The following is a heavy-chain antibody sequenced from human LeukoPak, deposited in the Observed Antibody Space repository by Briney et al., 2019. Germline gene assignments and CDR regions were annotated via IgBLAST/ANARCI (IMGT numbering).Heavy chain of an antibody. V-gene: IGHV1-69*13. Sequence: SVKVSCKASGGTFSSYAISWVRQAPGQGLEWMGGIIPIFGTANYAQKFQGRVTITADESTSTAHMELSSLRSEDTAVYYCARSPLGITMVRGERFDPWGQGTLVTVSS. J-gene: IGHJ5*02. D-gene: IGHD3-10*01. CDR2: IIPIFGTA. CDR3: ARSPLGITMVRGERFDP. CDR1: GGTFSSYA.